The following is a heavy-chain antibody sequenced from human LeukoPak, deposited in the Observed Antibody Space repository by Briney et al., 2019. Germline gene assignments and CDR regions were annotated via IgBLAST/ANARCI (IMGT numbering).Heavy chain of an antibody. D-gene: IGHD3-3*01. Sequence: SETMSLACTVSGASITTYYWSWVRQPPGKGLEWIGYSYHTGNTNYNPSLESRVAISIDTSKNHLSLRLTFVTAADTAIYYCARAIGVGSFDAFDIWGQGAKVAVSS. CDR1: GASITTYY. J-gene: IGHJ3*02. CDR3: ARAIGVGSFDAFDI. CDR2: SYHTGNT. V-gene: IGHV4-59*12.